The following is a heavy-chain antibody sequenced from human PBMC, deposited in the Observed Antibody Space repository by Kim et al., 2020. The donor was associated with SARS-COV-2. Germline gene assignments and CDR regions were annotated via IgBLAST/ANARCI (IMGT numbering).Heavy chain of an antibody. CDR3: ARAPTLYCSSTSCLGPFDY. V-gene: IGHV4-34*01. J-gene: IGHJ4*02. D-gene: IGHD2-2*01. CDR2: INHSGST. CDR1: GGSFSGYY. Sequence: SETLSLTCAVYGGSFSGYYWSWIRQPPGKGLEWIGEINHSGSTNYNPSLKSRVTISVDTSKNQFSLKLSSVTAADTAVYYCARAPTLYCSSTSCLGPFDYWGQGTLVTVSS.